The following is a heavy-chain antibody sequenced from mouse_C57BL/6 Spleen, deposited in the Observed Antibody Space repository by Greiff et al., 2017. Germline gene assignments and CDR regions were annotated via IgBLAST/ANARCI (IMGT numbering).Heavy chain of an antibody. V-gene: IGHV1-42*01. CDR2: INPSTGGT. Sequence: EVQLQQSGPELVKPGASVKISCKASGYSFTGYYMNWVKQSPEKSLEWIGEINPSTGGTTYNQKFKAKATLTVDKSSSTAYMQLKSLTSEDSAVYYCARSLYDMDYWGQGTSVTVSS. CDR1: GYSFTGYY. J-gene: IGHJ4*01. CDR3: ARSLYDMDY.